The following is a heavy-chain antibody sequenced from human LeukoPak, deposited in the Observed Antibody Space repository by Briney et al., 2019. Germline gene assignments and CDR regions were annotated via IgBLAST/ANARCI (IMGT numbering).Heavy chain of an antibody. CDR1: GGSISSYY. D-gene: IGHD3-3*01. V-gene: IGHV4-59*01. J-gene: IGHJ4*02. CDR3: ARDSGEKTYYDFWSGYYTEY. CDR2: IYYSGST. Sequence: KPSETLSLTCTVSGGSISSYYWSWIRQPPGKGLEWIGYIYYSGSTNYNPSLKSRVTISVDTSKNQFSLKLSSVTAADTAVYYCARDSGEKTYYDFWSGYYTEYWGQGTLVTVSS.